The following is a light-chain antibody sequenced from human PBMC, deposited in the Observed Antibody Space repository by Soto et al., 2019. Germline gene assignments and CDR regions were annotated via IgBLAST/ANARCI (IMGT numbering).Light chain of an antibody. CDR1: QRALYSSNNKHY. CDR3: QQYYSTPSWT. CDR2: WAS. V-gene: IGKV4-1*01. Sequence: DIVITQSPDSLAVSLGERATINCESSQRALYSSNNKHYLAWYQQKPGQPPKMLIYWASTRESGVPDRFNDSGSGTDFTLTISSMQAEDVAVYYCQQYYSTPSWTFGQGTKVEIK. J-gene: IGKJ1*01.